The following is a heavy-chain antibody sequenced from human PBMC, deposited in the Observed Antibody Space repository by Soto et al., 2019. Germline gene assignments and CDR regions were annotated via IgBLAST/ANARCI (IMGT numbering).Heavy chain of an antibody. CDR3: ARVGGFGATTIDY. CDR1: GGSISSHY. D-gene: IGHD3-10*01. J-gene: IGHJ4*02. V-gene: IGHV4-59*08. CDR2: IYYSGST. Sequence: PSETLSLTCTVSGGSISSHYWSWIRQPPGKGLEWIGYIYYSGSTYYNPSLKSRVTISVDTSKNQFSLKLSSVTAADTAVYYCARVGGFGATTIDYWGQGTLVTVSS.